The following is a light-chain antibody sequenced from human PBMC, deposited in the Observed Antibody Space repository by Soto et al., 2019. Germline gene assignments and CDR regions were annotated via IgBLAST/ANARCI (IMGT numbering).Light chain of an antibody. CDR1: QDISNY. Sequence: DIQMTQSPPSLSASVGDRVTITCQASQDISNYLNWYQQKPGRAPKLLIYDASNLETGVPSRFSGSGSGTDFTFTISRLQPVDIATYYCQQFDNLPFTFGPGTRVDIK. CDR2: DAS. J-gene: IGKJ3*01. V-gene: IGKV1-33*01. CDR3: QQFDNLPFT.